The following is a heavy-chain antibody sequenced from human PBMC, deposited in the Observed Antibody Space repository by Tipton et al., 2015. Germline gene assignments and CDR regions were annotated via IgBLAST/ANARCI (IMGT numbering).Heavy chain of an antibody. J-gene: IGHJ4*02. Sequence: TLSLTCTVSGDSINSGGHYWTWIRQHPGKGLEWIGNVYSSGSTYYNPSLKSRVTISADTSKNQFSLKLSSVTAADTAVYYCASTAGVVATLDYWGQGTLVIVSS. D-gene: IGHD5-12*01. CDR2: VYSSGST. CDR3: ASTAGVVATLDY. V-gene: IGHV4-31*03. CDR1: GDSINSGGHY.